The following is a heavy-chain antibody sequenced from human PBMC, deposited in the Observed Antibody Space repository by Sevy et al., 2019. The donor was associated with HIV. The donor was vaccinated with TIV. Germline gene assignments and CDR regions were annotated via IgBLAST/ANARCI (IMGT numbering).Heavy chain of an antibody. Sequence: GGSLRLSCAASGFTFSSYNMNWVRQAPGKGLEWVSSISSSSTYIYYADSVQGRFTISRDNAQNSQFLQMNSLRAEDTAVYHCARDFGPGIAAAPDLWGRGTLVTVSS. CDR3: ARDFGPGIAAAPDL. V-gene: IGHV3-21*01. D-gene: IGHD6-13*01. CDR1: GFTFSSYN. CDR2: ISSSSTYI. J-gene: IGHJ2*01.